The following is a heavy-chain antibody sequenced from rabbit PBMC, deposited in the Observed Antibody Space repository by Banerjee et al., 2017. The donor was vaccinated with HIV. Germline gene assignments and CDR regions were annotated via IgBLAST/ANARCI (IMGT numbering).Heavy chain of an antibody. CDR2: ISTGDGST. V-gene: IGHV1S39*01. J-gene: IGHJ4*01. CDR3: ARDVSGYSYAMDL. Sequence: QEQLVESGGGLVQPGGSLILSCKASGFDFSTYGVNWVRQAPGKGLEWIGCISTGDGSTYYASWVNGRFTISKTSSTTVTLQVTSRTAADTATYFCARDVSGYSYAMDLWGPGTLVTVS. D-gene: IGHD6-1*01. CDR1: GFDFSTYG.